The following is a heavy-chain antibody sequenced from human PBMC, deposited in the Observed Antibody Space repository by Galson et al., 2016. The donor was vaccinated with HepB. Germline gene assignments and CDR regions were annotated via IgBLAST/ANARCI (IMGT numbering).Heavy chain of an antibody. CDR2: ISGSPGSV. CDR3: VRDACGGDCSNPIQFDF. D-gene: IGHD2-21*01. Sequence: SLRLSCAASGFIFSSYTLSWVRQAPGKGLEWVASISGSPGSVHYADSVKGRFTVSRDNAKNSLSLQMSGLTAEDTAVYYCVRDACGGDCSNPIQFDFWGQGTLATVSS. J-gene: IGHJ4*02. V-gene: IGHV3-21*01. CDR1: GFIFSSYT.